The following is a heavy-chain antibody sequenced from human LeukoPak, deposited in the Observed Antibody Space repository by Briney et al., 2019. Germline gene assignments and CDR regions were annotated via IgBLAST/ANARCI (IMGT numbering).Heavy chain of an antibody. J-gene: IGHJ5*02. CDR1: VFTFSSYS. CDR3: ARDGGLRSVLAENWFDP. Sequence: GGSLRLSCAASVFTFSSYSMNWIRQAPGKGLEWVSSISSSSSYIYYADSVKGRFTISRDNAKNSLYLQMNSLRADDTAVYYCARDGGLRSVLAENWFDPWDQGTLVTVSS. V-gene: IGHV3-21*01. CDR2: ISSSSSYI. D-gene: IGHD4-17*01.